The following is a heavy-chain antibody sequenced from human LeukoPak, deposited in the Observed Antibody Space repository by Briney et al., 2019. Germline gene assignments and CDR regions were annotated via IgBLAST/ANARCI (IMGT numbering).Heavy chain of an antibody. Sequence: GGSLRLSCAASGFTFSSYSITWVRQAPGKGREWVSSISSSSSYIYYADSVKGRFSVSRNNAKNSLYLPMNSLRAEDTAVYYCARAAAGYTYWGQGTLVTVSS. J-gene: IGHJ4*02. CDR2: ISSSSSYI. CDR1: GFTFSSYS. V-gene: IGHV3-21*01. CDR3: ARAAAGYTY. D-gene: IGHD6-13*01.